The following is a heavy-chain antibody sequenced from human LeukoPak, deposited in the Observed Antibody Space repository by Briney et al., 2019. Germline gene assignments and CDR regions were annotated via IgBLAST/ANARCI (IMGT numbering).Heavy chain of an antibody. CDR3: ARWRGSTSERSDY. CDR1: GFTFSDYW. J-gene: IGHJ4*02. Sequence: PGGALRLSCTASGFTFSDYWMTGVRQAPGKGREGGANIKQDGSAKYYVDSVKGRFTISRDNAKNSLYLQMDSLRVEDTATYYCARWRGSTSERSDYWGQGTLVTVSS. CDR2: IKQDGSAK. V-gene: IGHV3-7*01. D-gene: IGHD2-2*01.